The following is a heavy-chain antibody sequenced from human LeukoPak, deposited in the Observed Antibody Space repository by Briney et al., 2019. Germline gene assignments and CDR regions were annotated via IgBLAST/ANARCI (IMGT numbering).Heavy chain of an antibody. V-gene: IGHV1-18*01. J-gene: IGHJ4*02. CDR1: GHTFTNFG. Sequence: AASVTVSCKASGHTFTNFGITWVRQAPGQGLEWMGWISAYNGNTNYAQKFQGRVTMTTDTSTRTAYMELRSLRSDDTAVYYCARVGDYSNFVQDYWGQGTLVTVSS. D-gene: IGHD4-4*01. CDR3: ARVGDYSNFVQDY. CDR2: ISAYNGNT.